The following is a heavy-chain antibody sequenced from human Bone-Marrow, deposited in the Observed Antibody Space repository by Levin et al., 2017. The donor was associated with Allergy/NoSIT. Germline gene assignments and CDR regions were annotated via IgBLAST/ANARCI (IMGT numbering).Heavy chain of an antibody. Sequence: SVKVSCKASGGAFKTYVISWVRQAPGQGLEWMGGIVPALDQANFAQKFESRMTISADESMSTVYMELNRLISEDTAVYYCTRSFLAKWFDPWGQGTLVTVSS. V-gene: IGHV1-69*10. CDR3: TRSFLAKWFDP. CDR2: IVPALDQA. D-gene: IGHD2/OR15-2a*01. CDR1: GGAFKTYV. J-gene: IGHJ5*02.